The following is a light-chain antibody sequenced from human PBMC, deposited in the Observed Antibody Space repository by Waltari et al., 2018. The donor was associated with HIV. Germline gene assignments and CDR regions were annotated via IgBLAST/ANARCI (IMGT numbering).Light chain of an antibody. CDR1: SSDVGGYNS. Sequence: QSALTQPRSVSGSPGQSVTISCTGTSSDVGGYNSVSWYQQHPGKAPTLLIYEVSKLPSGVPDRFSGSKSGNTASLTISGLRADDEADYYCCSYGGTYNVFGTGTKVTIL. CDR3: CSYGGTYNV. V-gene: IGLV2-11*01. CDR2: EVS. J-gene: IGLJ1*01.